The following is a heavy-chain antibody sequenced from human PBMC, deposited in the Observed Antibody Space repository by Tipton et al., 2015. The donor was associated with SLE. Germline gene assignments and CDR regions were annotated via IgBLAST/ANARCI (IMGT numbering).Heavy chain of an antibody. CDR3: ARVPAVYYYYMDV. D-gene: IGHD2-2*01. CDR2: IYYSGST. J-gene: IGHJ6*03. CDR1: GYSISSGYY. V-gene: IGHV4-61*01. Sequence: TLSLTCSVSGYSISSGYYWGWLRQPPGKGPEWIRYIYYSGSTNYNPSLKSRITISVDTSKNQFSLKLSSVTAADTAVYYCARVPAVYYYYMDVWGKGTTVTVSS.